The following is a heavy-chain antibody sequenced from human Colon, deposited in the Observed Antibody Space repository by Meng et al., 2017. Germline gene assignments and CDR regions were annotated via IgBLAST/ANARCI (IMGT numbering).Heavy chain of an antibody. D-gene: IGHD2-15*01. CDR1: GYSFTDCY. CDR2: IVPNSGDT. CDR3: ARSTPSLNY. Sequence: QAQLVQFGGVVKRPGASVQACRKASGYSFTDCYIHWVRQAPGQGLEWMGWIVPNSGDTKYAQKFQGRVTMTRDTSISTTYMELISLTSDDTAVYYCARSTPSLNYWGQGTLVTVSS. J-gene: IGHJ4*02. V-gene: IGHV1-2*02.